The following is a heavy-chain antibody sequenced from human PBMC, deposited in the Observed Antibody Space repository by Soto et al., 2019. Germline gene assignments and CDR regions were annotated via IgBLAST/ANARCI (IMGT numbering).Heavy chain of an antibody. J-gene: IGHJ4*02. Sequence: PGGSLSLSCAASGFPFYDYTMHWVRQAPGKGLEWVSLISWDGGSTYYADSVKGRFTISRDNSKNSLYLQMNSLRTEDTALYYCAKDIRYYDSSGFDYWGQGTLVTVSS. D-gene: IGHD3-22*01. V-gene: IGHV3-43*01. CDR3: AKDIRYYDSSGFDY. CDR2: ISWDGGST. CDR1: GFPFYDYT.